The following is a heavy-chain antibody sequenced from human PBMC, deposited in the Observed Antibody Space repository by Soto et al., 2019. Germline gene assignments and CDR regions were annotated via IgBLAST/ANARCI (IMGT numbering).Heavy chain of an antibody. Sequence: QVRLVQSGPEVKKPGASLKVSGKASGYTFIDYGVSWVRQAPGQGLEWIGWISGHNGNTNYPERFKGRVTMTTDTSTTTAYMALRRLRSDDSAVYYCVRGGSNSRNTGWDNWGQGTLVSVSS. J-gene: IGHJ4*02. D-gene: IGHD3-16*01. CDR3: VRGGSNSRNTGWDN. CDR1: GYTFIDYG. CDR2: ISGHNGNT. V-gene: IGHV1-18*01.